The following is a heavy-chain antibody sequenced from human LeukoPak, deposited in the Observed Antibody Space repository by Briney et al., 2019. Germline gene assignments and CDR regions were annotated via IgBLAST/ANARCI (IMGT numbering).Heavy chain of an antibody. CDR3: ARVGPRGIYYYDSRGYYYFDY. CDR2: ISSSSSYI. Sequence: GGSLRLSCAASGFTFSSYSMKWVRQAPGKGLEWVSSISSSSSYIYYADSVKGRFTISRDNAKNSLYLQMNSLRAEDTAVYYCARVGPRGIYYYDSRGYYYFDYWGQGTLVTVSS. D-gene: IGHD3-22*01. CDR1: GFTFSSYS. V-gene: IGHV3-21*01. J-gene: IGHJ4*02.